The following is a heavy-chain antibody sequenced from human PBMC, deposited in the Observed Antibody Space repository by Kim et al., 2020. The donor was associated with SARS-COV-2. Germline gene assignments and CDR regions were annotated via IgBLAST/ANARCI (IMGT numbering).Heavy chain of an antibody. CDR2: IYYSGST. CDR3: ARLTIFGVVIIGMDWFDP. CDR1: GGSISSSSYY. D-gene: IGHD3-3*01. J-gene: IGHJ5*02. V-gene: IGHV4-39*01. Sequence: SETLSLTCTVSGGSISSSSYYWGWIRQPPGKGLEWIGSIYYSGSTYYNPSLKSRVTISVDTSKNQFSLKLSSVTAADTAVYYCARLTIFGVVIIGMDWFDPWGQGTLVTVSS.